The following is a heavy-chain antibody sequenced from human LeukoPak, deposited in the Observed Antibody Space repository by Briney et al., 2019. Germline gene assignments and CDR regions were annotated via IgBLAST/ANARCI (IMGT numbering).Heavy chain of an antibody. CDR3: ARQWAFDPIAAAGQFDY. D-gene: IGHD6-13*01. CDR2: IYYSGST. V-gene: IGHV4-39*01. CDR1: GGSISSSSYY. J-gene: IGHJ4*02. Sequence: SETLSLTCTVSGGSISSSSYYWGWIRQPPGKGLEWIGSIYYSGSTYYNPSLKSRVTISVDTSRNQFSLKLSSVTAADTAVYYCARQWAFDPIAAAGQFDYWGQGTLVIVSS.